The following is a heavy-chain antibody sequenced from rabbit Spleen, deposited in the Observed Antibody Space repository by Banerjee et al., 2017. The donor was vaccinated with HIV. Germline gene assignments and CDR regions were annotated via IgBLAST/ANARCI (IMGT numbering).Heavy chain of an antibody. CDR1: GFSFSSGYW. D-gene: IGHD2-1*01. J-gene: IGHJ4*01. V-gene: IGHV1S40*01. CDR2: IYSSNGVT. CDR3: ARESIYNGDGGDKGFNL. Sequence: QSLEESGGDLVKPGASLTLTCTASGFSFSSGYWVCWVRQAPGKGLELIACIYSSNGVTYYASWAKGRFTISKTSSTTVTLQMTGLTAADTATYFCARESIYNGDGGDKGFNLWGPGTLVTVS.